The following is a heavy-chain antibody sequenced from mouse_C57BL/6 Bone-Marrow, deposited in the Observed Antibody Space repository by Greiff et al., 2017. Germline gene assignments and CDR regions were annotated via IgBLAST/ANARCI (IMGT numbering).Heavy chain of an antibody. CDR2: IDPEDGDT. J-gene: IGHJ4*01. Sequence: EVQLQQSGAELVRPGASVRLSCTASGFNIKDYYMHWVKQRPEQGLEWIGRIDPEDGDTEYAPKFQGKATMTADTSSNPADLQLSSLTSEDTAVYYCTTSAMDYWGQGTSVTVSS. V-gene: IGHV14-1*01. CDR3: TTSAMDY. CDR1: GFNIKDYY.